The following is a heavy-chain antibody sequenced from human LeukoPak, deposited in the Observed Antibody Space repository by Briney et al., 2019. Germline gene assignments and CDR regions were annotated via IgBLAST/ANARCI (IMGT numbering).Heavy chain of an antibody. CDR3: AKHAKIYGDYREWYFDL. CDR2: IYYSGST. J-gene: IGHJ2*01. Sequence: SETLSLTCTVSGGSISSSSYYWGWIRQPPGKGLEWIGSIYYSGSTYYNPSLKSRVTISVDTSKNQFSLKLSSVTAADTAVYYCAKHAKIYGDYREWYFDLWGRGTLVTVSS. V-gene: IGHV4-39*07. D-gene: IGHD4-17*01. CDR1: GGSISSSSYY.